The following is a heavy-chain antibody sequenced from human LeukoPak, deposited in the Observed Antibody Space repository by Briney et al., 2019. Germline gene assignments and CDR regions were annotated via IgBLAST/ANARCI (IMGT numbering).Heavy chain of an antibody. J-gene: IGHJ4*02. D-gene: IGHD1-26*01. Sequence: PGGSLRLSCAASGFTFSSYWMNWARQAPGKGLEWVASINHNGNVNYYVDSVKGRFTISRDNSNNTLYLQMNRAEDTAVYYCAKDGGPSSSGSQFFNYWGQGALVTVSS. V-gene: IGHV3-7*01. CDR1: GFTFSSYW. CDR2: INHNGNVN. CDR3: AKDGGPSSSGSQFFNY.